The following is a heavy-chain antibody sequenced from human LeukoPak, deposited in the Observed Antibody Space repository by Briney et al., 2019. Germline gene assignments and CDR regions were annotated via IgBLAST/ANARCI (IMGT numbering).Heavy chain of an antibody. V-gene: IGHV3-7*01. CDR1: GFSFSSYW. CDR3: AREGQDYGDYVPTFDY. Sequence: GGSLRLSCEASGFSFSSYWMTWVRQPPGKGPEWVANIKQDESERYSVDSVKGRFTISRDNAKNSLYLQMNSLRAEDTAVYYCAREGQDYGDYVPTFDYWGQGTLVTVSS. CDR2: IKQDESER. J-gene: IGHJ4*02. D-gene: IGHD4-17*01.